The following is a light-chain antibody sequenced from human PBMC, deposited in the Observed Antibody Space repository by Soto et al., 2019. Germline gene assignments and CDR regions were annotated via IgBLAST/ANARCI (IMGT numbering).Light chain of an antibody. CDR1: SSEVGGYNY. CDR3: AAWDASLNGPV. J-gene: IGLJ1*01. Sequence: QSVLTQPASVSGSPGQSITISCTGTSSEVGGYNYVSWYQQHPGKAPKLMIYDVSNRPSGVSNRFSGSKSGNTASLTISGLQAEDEADYYCAAWDASLNGPVFGTGTKVTVL. CDR2: DVS. V-gene: IGLV2-14*01.